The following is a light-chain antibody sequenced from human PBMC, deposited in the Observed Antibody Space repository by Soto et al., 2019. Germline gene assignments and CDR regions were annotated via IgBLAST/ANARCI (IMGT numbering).Light chain of an antibody. CDR1: SSDVGGYNY. Sequence: QSALTQPPSASGSPGQSVTISCTGTSSDVGGYNYVSWYQQHPGKAPKLMIYDVNKRPSGVPDRFSGSKSGSTASLTISGLQAEDEADYYCCSYAGSYSYAFATGTKVT. CDR3: CSYAGSYSYA. J-gene: IGLJ1*01. V-gene: IGLV2-11*01. CDR2: DVN.